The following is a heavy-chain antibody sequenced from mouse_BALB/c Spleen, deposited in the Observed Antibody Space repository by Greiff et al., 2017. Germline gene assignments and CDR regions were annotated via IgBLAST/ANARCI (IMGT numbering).Heavy chain of an antibody. CDR3: AREGEVRPWFAY. CDR1: GFTFSSYA. CDR2: ISSGGST. V-gene: IGHV5-6-5*01. D-gene: IGHD2-14*01. J-gene: IGHJ3*01. Sequence: EVQVVESGGGLVKPGGSLKLSCAASGFTFSSYAMSWVRQTPEKRLEWVASISSGGSTYYPDSVKGRFTISRDNARNILYLQMSSLRSEDTAMYYCAREGEVRPWFAYWGQGTLVTVSA.